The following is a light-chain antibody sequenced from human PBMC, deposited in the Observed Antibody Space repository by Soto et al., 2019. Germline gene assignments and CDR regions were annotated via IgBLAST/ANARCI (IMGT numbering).Light chain of an antibody. CDR2: EVS. V-gene: IGLV2-14*01. CDR3: SSYTSSSTLV. Sequence: QSALTQPASVSGSPGQSITISCTGTSSDVGGYNYVSWYQEPPGKAPKLMIYEVSNRPSGFSNRFSGSKSGNTASLTISGLQAEDEADYYCSSYTSSSTLVFGTGTKLTVL. J-gene: IGLJ1*01. CDR1: SSDVGGYNY.